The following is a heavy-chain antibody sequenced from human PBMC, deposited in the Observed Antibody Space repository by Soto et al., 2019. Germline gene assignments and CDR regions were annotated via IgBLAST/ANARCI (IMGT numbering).Heavy chain of an antibody. V-gene: IGHV4-31*03. CDR2: IYYSGST. D-gene: IGHD3-22*01. CDR1: GGSISSGGYY. Sequence: QVQLQESGPGLVKPSQTLSLTCTVSGGSISSGGYYWSWIRQHPGKGLEWIGYIYYSGSTYYNPSLKSRVTISVDTSKNQFFLKLSSVTAADTAVYYCATMIVVSWYFDLWGRGTLVTVSS. CDR3: ATMIVVSWYFDL. J-gene: IGHJ2*01.